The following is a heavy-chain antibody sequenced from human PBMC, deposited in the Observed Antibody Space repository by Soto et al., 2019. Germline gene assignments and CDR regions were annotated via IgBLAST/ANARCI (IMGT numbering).Heavy chain of an antibody. CDR1: GDSVSSYNYY. V-gene: IGHV4-61*01. J-gene: IGHJ4*02. CDR3: ASAPEKIIIQPKFDY. D-gene: IGHD5-18*01. CDR2: IYSSGST. Sequence: PSETLSLTCSVSGDSVSSYNYYWSWIRQSPGKGLEWIGYIYSSGSTNYNPSLKSRVTISVDTSKNQFSLKLSSVTAADTAVYYCASAPEKIIIQPKFDYWGQGALVTVS.